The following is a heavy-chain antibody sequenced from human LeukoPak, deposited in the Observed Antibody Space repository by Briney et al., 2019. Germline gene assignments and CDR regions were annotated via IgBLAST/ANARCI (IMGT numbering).Heavy chain of an antibody. D-gene: IGHD3-9*01. Sequence: GGSLRLSCAASGFTFSSYSMNWVRQAPGKGLEWVSSISSSSSYIYYADSVKGRFTISRDNAKNSLYLQMNSLRAEDTAVYYCARDTADYDILTGYYTPYYGMDVWGQGTTVTVSS. CDR1: GFTFSSYS. V-gene: IGHV3-21*01. CDR2: ISSSSSYI. J-gene: IGHJ6*02. CDR3: ARDTADYDILTGYYTPYYGMDV.